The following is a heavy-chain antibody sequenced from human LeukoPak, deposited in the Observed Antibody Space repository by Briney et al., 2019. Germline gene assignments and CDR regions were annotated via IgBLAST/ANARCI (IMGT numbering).Heavy chain of an antibody. J-gene: IGHJ6*03. CDR2: INSDGSNT. D-gene: IGHD1-26*01. Sequence: GGSLRLSCAASGFTFSSYWMHWVRQAPGKGLVWVSLINSDGSNTNYADSVKGRFTISRDNAKNTLYLQMNSLRAEDTAVYYCARGGVGANSYSYYYMDVWGKGTTVTVSS. CDR3: ARGGVGANSYSYYYMDV. CDR1: GFTFSSYW. V-gene: IGHV3-74*01.